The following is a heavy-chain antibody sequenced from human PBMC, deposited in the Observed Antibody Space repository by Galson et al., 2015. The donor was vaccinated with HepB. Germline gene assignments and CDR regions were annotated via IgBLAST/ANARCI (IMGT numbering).Heavy chain of an antibody. Sequence: SLRLSCAASGFTFSSYSMSWVRQAPGKGLEWVSSISSSSSYIYYADSVKGRFTISRDNAKNSLYLQMNSLRAEDTAVYYCASTRSSWYPYFDYWGQGTLVTVSS. V-gene: IGHV3-21*01. J-gene: IGHJ4*02. CDR1: GFTFSSYS. D-gene: IGHD6-13*01. CDR3: ASTRSSWYPYFDY. CDR2: ISSSSSYI.